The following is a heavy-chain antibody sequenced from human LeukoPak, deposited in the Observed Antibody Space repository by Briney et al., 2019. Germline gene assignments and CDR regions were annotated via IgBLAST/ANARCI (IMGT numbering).Heavy chain of an antibody. CDR3: ARDKMATKYVDY. D-gene: IGHD5-24*01. CDR1: GGSISSGGYY. V-gene: IGHV4-30-2*01. CDR2: IYHSGST. Sequence: SQTLSLTCTVSGGSISSGGYYWSWIRQPPGKGLEWIGYIYHSGSTYYNPSLKSRVTISVDRSKNQFSLKLSSVTAADTAVYYCARDKMATKYVDYWGQGTLVTVSS. J-gene: IGHJ4*02.